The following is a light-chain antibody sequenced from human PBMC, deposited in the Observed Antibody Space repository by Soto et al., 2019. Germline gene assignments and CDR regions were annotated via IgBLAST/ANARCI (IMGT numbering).Light chain of an antibody. J-gene: IGLJ2*01. Sequence: QSVLTQSPSVSAAPGQKITISCSGSSSNIGNNYVSTYQQLPGTAPKPLIYANNKRPSGIPARFSGSNSGTSGTLDITGLQTGDEADYYCGTWDGSLPGEVFGGGTKVTVL. V-gene: IGLV1-51*01. CDR2: ANN. CDR3: GTWDGSLPGEV. CDR1: SSNIGNNY.